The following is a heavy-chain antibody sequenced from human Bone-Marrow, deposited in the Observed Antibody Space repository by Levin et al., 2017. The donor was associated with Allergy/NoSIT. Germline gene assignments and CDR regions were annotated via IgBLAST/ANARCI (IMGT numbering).Heavy chain of an antibody. J-gene: IGHJ4*02. CDR2: IIHVFATP. V-gene: IGHV1-69*13. CDR3: ARSYGYGYDNFDH. CDR1: GDTFSTYG. Sequence: GASVKVSCKSSGDTFSTYGISWVRQAPGQGLEWMGGIIHVFATPNYAQKFQGRVTITADESTSTTYLEVTSLRSEDTAVYYCARSYGYGYDNFDHWGQGALVTVSS. D-gene: IGHD5-12*01.